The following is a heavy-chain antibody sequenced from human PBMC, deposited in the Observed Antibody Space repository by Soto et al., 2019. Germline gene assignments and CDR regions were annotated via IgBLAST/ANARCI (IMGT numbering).Heavy chain of an antibody. V-gene: IGHV4-61*01. CDR1: GGSVSNKTYY. J-gene: IGHJ4*02. CDR3: ARTTAVPNTLRSRYFFDY. D-gene: IGHD4-17*01. Sequence: SETLSLTCSVSGGSVSNKTYYWSWIRQPPGKRLEWIGYVYYSGTTNYNPSLKSRVTISVDLSKNQFSLRLSSVTTADTALYYCARTTAVPNTLRSRYFFDYWGPGTLVTVSS. CDR2: VYYSGTT.